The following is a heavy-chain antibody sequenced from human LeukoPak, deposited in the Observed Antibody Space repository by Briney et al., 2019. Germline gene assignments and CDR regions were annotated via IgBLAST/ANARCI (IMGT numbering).Heavy chain of an antibody. V-gene: IGHV1-24*01. CDR2: FDPEDGET. Sequence: ASVKVSCKVSGYTLTELSMHWVRQAPGKGLEWMGGFDPEDGETIYAQKFQGRVTMTEDTSTSTAYMELRSLRSDDTAVYYCARAPGIAAAGTYGYFQHWGQGTLVTVSS. CDR3: ARAPGIAAAGTYGYFQH. J-gene: IGHJ1*01. D-gene: IGHD6-13*01. CDR1: GYTLTELS.